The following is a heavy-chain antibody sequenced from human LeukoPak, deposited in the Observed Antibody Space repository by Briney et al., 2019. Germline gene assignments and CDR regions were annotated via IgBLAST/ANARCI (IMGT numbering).Heavy chain of an antibody. V-gene: IGHV3-11*01. J-gene: IGHJ6*02. CDR2: VSSIPSTI. CDR1: GFTFSDYY. Sequence: GGPLRLSCAASGFTFSDYYMIWIRQAPAKVLDWVSYVSSIPSTIYYADSVKGRCTISSDNAKNSLYLQMNSLRAEDTAVYYCARGLHYAGYCSSTSCYGGYYYYGMDVWGQGTTVTVSS. CDR3: ARGLHYAGYCSSTSCYGGYYYYGMDV. D-gene: IGHD2-2*01.